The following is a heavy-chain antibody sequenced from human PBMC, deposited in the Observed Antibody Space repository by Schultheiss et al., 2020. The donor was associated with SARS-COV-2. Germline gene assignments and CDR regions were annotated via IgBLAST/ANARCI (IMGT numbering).Heavy chain of an antibody. D-gene: IGHD5-18*01. V-gene: IGHV4-34*01. Sequence: SQTLSLTCAVYGGSFSGYYWSWIRQPPGKGLEWIGEINHSGSTNYNPSLKSRVTISVDTSKNQFSLKLSSVTAADTAVYYCTRPSTAMVNWGQGTLVTVSS. CDR3: TRPSTAMVN. CDR1: GGSFSGYY. CDR2: INHSGST. J-gene: IGHJ4*02.